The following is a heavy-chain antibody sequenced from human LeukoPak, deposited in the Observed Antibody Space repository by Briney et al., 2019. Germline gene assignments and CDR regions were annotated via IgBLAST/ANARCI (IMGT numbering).Heavy chain of an antibody. CDR3: ARQASSGRYLDY. CDR2: INPNSGGA. Sequence: ASVKVSCKASGYSFTGYYLYWVRQAPGQGLEWMGWINPNSGGAHYPQNFQGRVSMTGDTSISTVYMELSRLRSDDTAVYYCARQASSGRYLDYWGQGTLVTVSS. CDR1: GYSFTGYY. V-gene: IGHV1-2*02. J-gene: IGHJ4*02. D-gene: IGHD6-19*01.